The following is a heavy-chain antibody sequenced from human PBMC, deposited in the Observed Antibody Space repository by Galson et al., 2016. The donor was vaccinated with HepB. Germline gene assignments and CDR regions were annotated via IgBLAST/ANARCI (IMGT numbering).Heavy chain of an antibody. Sequence: SLRLSCAVSGFSFSSYAMNWVRQAPGKGLEWDSVISGTSASIFYGDSVKGRFTISRDNSKNTLYLQMNRLRAEDTAVYYCAKGGTPDDQTVNYAMDVWGQGTTVTVSS. V-gene: IGHV3-23*01. CDR3: AKGGTPDDQTVNYAMDV. CDR1: GFSFSSYA. J-gene: IGHJ6*02. CDR2: ISGTSASI. D-gene: IGHD2-15*01.